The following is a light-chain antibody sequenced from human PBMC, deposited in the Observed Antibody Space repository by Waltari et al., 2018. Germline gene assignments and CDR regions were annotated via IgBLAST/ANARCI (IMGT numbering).Light chain of an antibody. CDR3: QQYYNTPWT. J-gene: IGKJ2*02. CDR1: QSLLYSVNQQTY. V-gene: IGKV4-1*01. CDR2: WAS. Sequence: DIVMTQSPDSLAVSLGERVAINCKSNQSLLYSVNQQTYMAWYQQTSGQPPRLLIYWASIRESGVPDRFSGSGSVADFTLTISSLQAEDVATYYCQQYYNTPWTFGQGTKVELK.